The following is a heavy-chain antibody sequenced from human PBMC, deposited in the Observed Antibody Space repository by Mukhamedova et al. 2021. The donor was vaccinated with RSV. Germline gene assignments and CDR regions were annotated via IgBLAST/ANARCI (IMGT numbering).Heavy chain of an antibody. J-gene: IGHJ6*03. D-gene: IGHD1-26*01. CDR2: IRHDGSKE. CDR3: AKDVGSAKYYYYMDV. Sequence: VRQAPGKGLEWVAFIRHDGSKEEYADSVNGRFTISRDISKNTLYLQMNSLSAEDTAVFYCAKDVGSAKYYYYMDVWGKGTTVTVS. V-gene: IGHV3-30*02.